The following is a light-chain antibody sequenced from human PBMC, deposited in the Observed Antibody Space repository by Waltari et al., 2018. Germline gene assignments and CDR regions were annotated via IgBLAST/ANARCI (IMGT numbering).Light chain of an antibody. CDR3: LLHYGGAQPWV. CDR1: TGAVTSGHH. CDR2: DTS. V-gene: IGLV7-43*01. Sequence: QTVVTQEPSLTVSPGGTVTLTCASSTGAVTSGHHSNWFKQKPGQAPRALIYDTSNKHSVTPARLSGSLLGGRAALTLSGVQPEDEADYYCLLHYGGAQPWVFGGGTKLTVL. J-gene: IGLJ3*02.